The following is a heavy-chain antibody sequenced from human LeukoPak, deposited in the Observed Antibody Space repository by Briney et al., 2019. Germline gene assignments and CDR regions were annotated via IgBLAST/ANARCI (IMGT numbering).Heavy chain of an antibody. CDR1: GFSFSNYW. CDR3: AELGITMIGGV. D-gene: IGHD3-10*02. J-gene: IGHJ6*04. V-gene: IGHV3-48*04. Sequence: GGSLRLSCVASGFSFSNYWMTWVRQAPGKGLEWVSYISSSGSTIYYADSVKGRFTISRDNAKNSLYLQMNSLRAEDTAVYYCAELGITMIGGVWGKGTTVTISS. CDR2: ISSSGSTI.